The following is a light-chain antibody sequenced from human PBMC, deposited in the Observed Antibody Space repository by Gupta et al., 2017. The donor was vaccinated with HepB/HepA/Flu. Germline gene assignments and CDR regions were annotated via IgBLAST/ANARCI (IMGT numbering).Light chain of an antibody. CDR2: GAS. J-gene: IGKJ4*01. Sequence: IVITEAPPTLSVSSGERATLSCRASPSVSSNLAWYQQKPGQAPRRLIYGASTRATGIPARFSGSGSGTEFTLTISSLQSEDFAVYYCQQYDSWPRTFGRGTKVEIK. V-gene: IGKV3D-15*01. CDR3: QQYDSWPRT. CDR1: PSVSSN.